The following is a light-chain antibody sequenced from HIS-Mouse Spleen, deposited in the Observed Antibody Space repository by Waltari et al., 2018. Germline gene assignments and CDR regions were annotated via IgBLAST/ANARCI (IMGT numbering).Light chain of an antibody. CDR3: AAWDDSLNVDWV. CDR1: SSNIGSNT. J-gene: IGLJ3*02. CDR2: SIN. V-gene: IGLV1-44*01. Sequence: QSVLTQPPSASGTPGQRVTISCYGSSSNIGSNTVNGYQQLPGPAPKLLIYSINQRAPGAPVRFSCAKSGTSGSLAMSGLQSEDEADYYCAAWDDSLNVDWVFGGGTKLTVL.